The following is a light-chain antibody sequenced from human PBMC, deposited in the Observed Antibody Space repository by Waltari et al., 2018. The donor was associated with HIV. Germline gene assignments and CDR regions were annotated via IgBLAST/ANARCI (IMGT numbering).Light chain of an antibody. Sequence: NFMLTQPHSVSESPRTTITIPCPRRGATPAGHFVQSYQQRPGSAPTTVIYEDDQRPSGVPDRFSGSIDSSSNSASLTISGLQTEDEADYYCQSYDSNYVVVFGGGTKVTVL. J-gene: IGLJ3*02. CDR1: GATPAGHF. CDR3: QSYDSNYVVV. CDR2: EDD. V-gene: IGLV6-57*04.